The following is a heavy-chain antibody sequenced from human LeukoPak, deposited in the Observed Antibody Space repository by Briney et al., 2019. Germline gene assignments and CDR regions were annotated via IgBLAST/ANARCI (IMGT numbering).Heavy chain of an antibody. V-gene: IGHV1-18*01. CDR1: GYTFTSYG. CDR2: ISAYNGNT. Sequence: ASVKVSCKASGYTFTSYGISWVRQAPGQGLEWMGWISAYNGNTNYAQKLQGRVTMTTDTSTSTAYMELRSLRSDDTAVYYCAREVCGGDCRYYFDYRGQGTLVTVSS. J-gene: IGHJ4*02. D-gene: IGHD2-21*02. CDR3: AREVCGGDCRYYFDY.